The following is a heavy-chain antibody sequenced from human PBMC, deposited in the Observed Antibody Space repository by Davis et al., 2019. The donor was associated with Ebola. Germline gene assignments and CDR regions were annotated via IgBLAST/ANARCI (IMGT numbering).Heavy chain of an antibody. J-gene: IGHJ6*02. D-gene: IGHD3-10*01. CDR3: ARVPWFGDFPLYALDV. CDR2: IYYRGST. Sequence: SETLSLTCTVSGASLSSGDYFWSWIRQPPGKGLEWIGYIYYRGSTYYNPSLKSRVTISIDTSKNQFSLTLSSVTAADTAVYYCARVPWFGDFPLYALDVWGQGTTVTVPS. CDR1: GASLSSGDYF. V-gene: IGHV4-30-4*01.